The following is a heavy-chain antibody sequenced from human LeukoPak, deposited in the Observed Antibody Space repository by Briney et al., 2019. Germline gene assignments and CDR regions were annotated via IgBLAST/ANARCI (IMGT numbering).Heavy chain of an antibody. D-gene: IGHD3-3*01. V-gene: IGHV4-39*01. CDR3: ARTFWSGYYEDYFDY. J-gene: IGHJ4*02. CDR2: IYYSGST. CDR1: GGSISNSAYY. Sequence: SETLSLNCTVSGGSISNSAYYWGWIRQPPGKGLEWIGSIYYSGSTYYNPSLKSRVTISVDTSKNQFSLKLSSVTAADTAVYYCARTFWSGYYEDYFDYWGQGTLVTVSS.